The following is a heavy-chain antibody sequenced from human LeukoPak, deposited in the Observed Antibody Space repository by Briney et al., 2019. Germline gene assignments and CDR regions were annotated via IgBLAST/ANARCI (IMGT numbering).Heavy chain of an antibody. Sequence: PGGSLRLSCAASGFTVSSYAMSWDRQAPGKGLELVSAISGSGGSTYYADSVKGRFTISRDNSKNTLYLQMNSLRAEDTAVYYCAKVNCTVVVTAISCPIDYWGQGTLVTVSS. D-gene: IGHD2-21*02. J-gene: IGHJ4*02. CDR3: AKVNCTVVVTAISCPIDY. V-gene: IGHV3-23*01. CDR1: GFTVSSYA. CDR2: ISGSGGST.